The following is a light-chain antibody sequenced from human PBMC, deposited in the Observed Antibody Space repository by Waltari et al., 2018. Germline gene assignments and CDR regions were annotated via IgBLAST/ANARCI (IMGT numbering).Light chain of an antibody. CDR3: SSYSTSSRSSL. CDR1: SSDVGGHDY. J-gene: IGLJ2*01. Sequence: QSALSQPASVSGSPGQSITISCTGASSDVGGHDYVSWYQQHPGKAPKLIIRDVNNRPSVVSNRIAGSKSGNTASLTISGLQAEDEADYYCSSYSTSSRSSLFGEGTKVTVL. V-gene: IGLV2-14*03. CDR2: DVN.